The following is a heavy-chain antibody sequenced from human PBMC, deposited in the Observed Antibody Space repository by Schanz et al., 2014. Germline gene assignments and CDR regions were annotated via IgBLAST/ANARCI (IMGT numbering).Heavy chain of an antibody. CDR3: AKDISDTSGKDDY. CDR1: GFTFSSYA. CDR2: FVHPGGST. V-gene: IGHV3-23*03. D-gene: IGHD3-22*01. J-gene: IGHJ4*02. Sequence: EVQLLESGGGLVQPGGSLRLSCAASGFTFSSYAMNWVRQAPGKGLEWVSFVHPGGSTYYPDSVKGRFTISRDSSKNTLYLQMNSLRPEDTAIYYCAKDISDTSGKDDYWGQGTLVTVSS.